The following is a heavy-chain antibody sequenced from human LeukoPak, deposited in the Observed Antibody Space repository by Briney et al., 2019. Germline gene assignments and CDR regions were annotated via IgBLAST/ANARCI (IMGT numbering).Heavy chain of an antibody. D-gene: IGHD3-10*01. CDR1: GGSISSYY. CDR3: ARRRPRTNNYGSGSYYPIRNYYYYYYMAV. J-gene: IGHJ6*03. Sequence: SETLSLTCTVSGGSISSYYGSWIRQPAGKGLEWIGRIYTSGSTNYNPSLKSRVTMSVDTSKNQFSLQVSCLTAADTAVYYCARRRPRTNNYGSGSYYPIRNYYYYYYMAVWGKGTTVTVSS. V-gene: IGHV4-4*07. CDR2: IYTSGST.